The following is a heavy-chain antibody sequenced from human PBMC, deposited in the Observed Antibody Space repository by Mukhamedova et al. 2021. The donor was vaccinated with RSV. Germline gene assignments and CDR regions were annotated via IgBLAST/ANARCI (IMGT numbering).Heavy chain of an antibody. J-gene: IGHJ4*02. D-gene: IGHD2-15*01. CDR3: AKGGRGCSGVSCYSGGDYLDS. Sequence: YYADSVKGRFTISRDNSQNTLYLQMNSLREDDTAVYFCAKGGRGCSGVSCYSGGDYLDSWGQGTQVTVS. V-gene: IGHV3-23*01.